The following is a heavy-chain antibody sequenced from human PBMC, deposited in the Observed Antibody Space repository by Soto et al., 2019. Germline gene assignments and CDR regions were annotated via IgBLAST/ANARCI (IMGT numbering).Heavy chain of an antibody. CDR3: AREYTAWPLAYGLDV. D-gene: IGHD2-2*02. CDR2: ISSRSDI. J-gene: IGHJ6*02. CDR1: GFTFSTYS. Sequence: NPVGSLRLSCGGSGFTFSTYSINWVRQAPGKGLEWVSSISSRSDIYYADSVKGRFTISRDNAKNSVSLQMNSLRAEDTAVYYCAREYTAWPLAYGLDVWGQGTTVTVSS. V-gene: IGHV3-21*01.